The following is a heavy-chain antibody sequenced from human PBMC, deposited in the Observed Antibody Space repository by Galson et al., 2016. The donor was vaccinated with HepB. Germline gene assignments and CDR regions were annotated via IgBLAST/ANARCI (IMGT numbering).Heavy chain of an antibody. CDR3: SKGGPGRITVVRGFDY. V-gene: IGHV3-30*18. J-gene: IGHJ4*02. D-gene: IGHD3-10*01. Sequence: SLRLSCAASGFTFSSYGMHWVRQAPGKGLEWVAVISYDGRNKYYANSVKGRFTISRDKSKNTLNLQMNSLRAEETAVYYCSKGGPGRITVVRGFDYWGQGTLVTVSS. CDR1: GFTFSSYG. CDR2: ISYDGRNK.